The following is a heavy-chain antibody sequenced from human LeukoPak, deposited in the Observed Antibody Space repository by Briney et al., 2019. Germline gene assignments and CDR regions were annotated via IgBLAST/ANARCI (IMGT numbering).Heavy chain of an antibody. Sequence: GGSLRLSCAPSGFTFSDFAMSWVRQSPGKGLESVSSITTSGESTYYADSVKGRFAISRDNSGSTLYLQMNSLRIEDSAVYYCAKRLSRGYYGKLIFDYWGQGALVTVSS. V-gene: IGHV3-23*01. D-gene: IGHD2-15*01. CDR3: AKRLSRGYYGKLIFDY. J-gene: IGHJ4*02. CDR1: GFTFSDFA. CDR2: ITTSGEST.